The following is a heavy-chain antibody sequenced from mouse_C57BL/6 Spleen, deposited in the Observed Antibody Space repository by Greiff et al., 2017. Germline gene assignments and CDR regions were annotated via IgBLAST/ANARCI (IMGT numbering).Heavy chain of an antibody. J-gene: IGHJ2*01. CDR1: GFTFSDYG. CDR3: ARKDYYGSSYVFDY. V-gene: IGHV5-17*01. D-gene: IGHD1-1*01. CDR2: ISSGSSTI. Sequence: EVQLVESGGGLVKPGGSLTLSCAASGFTFSDYGMHWVRQAPEKGLEWVAYISSGSSTIYYADTVKGRFTISRDNAKNTLFLQMTSLRSEDTAMYYCARKDYYGSSYVFDYWGQGTTLTVSS.